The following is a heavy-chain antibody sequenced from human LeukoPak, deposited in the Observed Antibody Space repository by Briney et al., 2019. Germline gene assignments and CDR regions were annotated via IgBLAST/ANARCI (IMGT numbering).Heavy chain of an antibody. CDR3: ASSYCDGDCSRNDAFDI. Sequence: GGSLRLSCAVSGFTVSSNYMSWVRQAPGKGLEWISVIFSGGTTSYADSVKGRFAISRHISNNTLLLQMNSLRAEDTAVYYCASSYCDGDCSRNDAFDIWGHGTMVTVSS. CDR1: GFTVSSNY. J-gene: IGHJ3*02. V-gene: IGHV3-53*04. D-gene: IGHD2-21*02. CDR2: IFSGGTT.